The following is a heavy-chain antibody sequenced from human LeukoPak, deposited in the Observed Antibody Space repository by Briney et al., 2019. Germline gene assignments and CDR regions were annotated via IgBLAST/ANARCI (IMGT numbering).Heavy chain of an antibody. CDR3: ARAGGSGWFDP. V-gene: IGHV3-74*01. Sequence: GSLRLSCAASGFTFRNYGMHWVGQAPGKGLVWVSRINIDGSTRYADSVEGRFTISRDNAKNTLYLQMNSLRAEDTAVYYCARAGGSGWFDPWGQGTLVTVSS. CDR2: INIDGST. CDR1: GFTFRNYG. J-gene: IGHJ5*02. D-gene: IGHD3-10*01.